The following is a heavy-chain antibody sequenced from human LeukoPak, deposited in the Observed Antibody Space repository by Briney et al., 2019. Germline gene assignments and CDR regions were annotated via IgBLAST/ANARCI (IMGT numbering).Heavy chain of an antibody. CDR1: GGSISGYY. V-gene: IGHV4-59*01. CDR3: ARQPGYSYGWFDP. CDR2: IYYTGST. D-gene: IGHD5-18*01. J-gene: IGHJ5*02. Sequence: SETLSLTCTVSGGSISGYYWSWIRQPPGKGLEWIGYIYYTGSTNYNPSLKSRVTISVDTSKNQFSLKLSSVTAADTAVYYCARQPGYSYGWFDPWGQGTLVTVSS.